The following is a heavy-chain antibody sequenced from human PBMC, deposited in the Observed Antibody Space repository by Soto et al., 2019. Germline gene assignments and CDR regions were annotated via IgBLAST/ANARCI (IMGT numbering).Heavy chain of an antibody. V-gene: IGHV1-18*04. J-gene: IGHJ5*02. Sequence: ASVKVSCKASGYTFTDYAITWVRQAPGQGLEWVGWISTSIGDTNFAQNFQGRVTLTTDTSMTTAYMEVTSLRPDDTATYYCARAPYCSGGTCTNWFHPWGQGTLVTVSS. CDR3: ARAPYCSGGTCTNWFHP. D-gene: IGHD2-15*01. CDR1: GYTFTDYA. CDR2: ISTSIGDT.